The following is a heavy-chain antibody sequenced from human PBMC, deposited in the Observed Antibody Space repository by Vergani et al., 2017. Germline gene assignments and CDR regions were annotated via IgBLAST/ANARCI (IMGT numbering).Heavy chain of an antibody. CDR3: ARVGLDWDEVS. CDR2: IYFNGNT. CDR1: GGSVSSGEYY. Sequence: QVQLQESGPGLVKPSQTLSLICTVSGGSVSSGEYYWNWIRQPPGKGLEWIGYIYFNGNTYYNPSLKNRVTISSDTFKNHFSLKLISVTAAGTAIYYCARVGLDWDEVSWGQGALVSVSP. J-gene: IGHJ5*02. V-gene: IGHV4-30-4*08. D-gene: IGHD1-1*01.